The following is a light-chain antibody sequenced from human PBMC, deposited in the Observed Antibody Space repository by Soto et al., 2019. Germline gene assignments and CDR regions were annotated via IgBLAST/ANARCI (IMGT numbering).Light chain of an antibody. J-gene: IGKJ4*01. CDR1: QSLVYIDGNIY. Sequence: DVVMTQSPLSLPVTLGQPASISCRSSQSLVYIDGNIYLNWFQQRPGQSPRRLIYKVSNRDAGVRDRFSGSGSGTDFTLNISRVEAEDVGVYYWMQATYWPRAFGGGTKVEIK. CDR3: MQATYWPRA. V-gene: IGKV2-30*01. CDR2: KVS.